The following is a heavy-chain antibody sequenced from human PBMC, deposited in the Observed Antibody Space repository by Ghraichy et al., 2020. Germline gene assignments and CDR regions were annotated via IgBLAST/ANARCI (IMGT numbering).Heavy chain of an antibody. CDR1: GYTLTELS. J-gene: IGHJ6*02. CDR2: FDPEDGET. V-gene: IGHV1-24*01. Sequence: ASVNVSCKVSGYTLTELSMHWVRQAPGKGLEWMGGFDPEDGETIYAQKFQGRVTMTEDTSTDTAYMELSSLRSEDTAVYYCATGSGGYYYYGMDVWGQGTTVTVSS. CDR3: ATGSGGYYYYGMDV. D-gene: IGHD3-16*01.